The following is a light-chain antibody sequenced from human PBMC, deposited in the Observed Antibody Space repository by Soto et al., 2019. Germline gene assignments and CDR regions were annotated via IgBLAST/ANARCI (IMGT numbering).Light chain of an antibody. CDR3: QQYNSYPLT. CDR1: QSISSW. CDR2: DAS. J-gene: IGKJ4*01. Sequence: DIQMTQSPSTLSASVGDRVTITCRASQSISSWLAWYQQKPGKAPKLLIYDASSLESGVPSRFRGSGSGTEFTLTISSLPPDDFATYYRQQYNSYPLTFGGGTKVEIK. V-gene: IGKV1-5*01.